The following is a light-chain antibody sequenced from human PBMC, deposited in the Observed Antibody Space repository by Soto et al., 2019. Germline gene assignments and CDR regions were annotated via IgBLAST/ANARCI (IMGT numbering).Light chain of an antibody. Sequence: QSVRTQPASVSGSPGQSITISRTGTSSDIGAYNFVSWYQQHPGKAPKLMLYDVNIRPSGVSNRFSGSKSGNTASLTISGLQAEDEADYYCTSWTTSTTMIFGGGT. CDR3: TSWTTSTTMI. J-gene: IGLJ2*01. V-gene: IGLV2-14*03. CDR1: SSDIGAYNF. CDR2: DVN.